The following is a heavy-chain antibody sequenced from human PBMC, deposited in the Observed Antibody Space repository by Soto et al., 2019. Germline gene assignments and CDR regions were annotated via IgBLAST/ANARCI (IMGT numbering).Heavy chain of an antibody. CDR1: GFTFSSYG. V-gene: IGHV3-30*18. J-gene: IGHJ6*02. CDR2: ISYDGSNK. CDR3: AKDSPGSSGTAYGMDV. D-gene: IGHD3-22*01. Sequence: GSLRLSCAASGFTFSSYGMHWVRQAPGKGLEWVAVISYDGSNKYYADSVKGRFTISRDNSKNTLYLQMNSLRAEDTAVYHCAKDSPGSSGTAYGMDVWGQGTTVTVSS.